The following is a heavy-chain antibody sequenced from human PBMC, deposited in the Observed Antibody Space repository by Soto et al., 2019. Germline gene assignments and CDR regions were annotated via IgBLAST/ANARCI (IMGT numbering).Heavy chain of an antibody. Sequence: GGSLRLSCAASGFTFSNYAMHWVRQAPGKGLEYVSVISSNGGSTYYANSVKGRFTISRDNSKNMLYLQMGSLRADDMAVYFCARGSHGYPFDYWGQGPLVTVAS. CDR3: ARGSHGYPFDY. V-gene: IGHV3-64*01. CDR2: ISSNGGST. CDR1: GFTFSNYA. D-gene: IGHD5-12*01. J-gene: IGHJ4*02.